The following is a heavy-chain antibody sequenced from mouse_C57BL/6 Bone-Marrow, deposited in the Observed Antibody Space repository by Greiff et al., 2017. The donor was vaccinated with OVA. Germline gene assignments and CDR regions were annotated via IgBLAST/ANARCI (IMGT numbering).Heavy chain of an antibody. CDR3: ARRGITTRGFAY. J-gene: IGHJ3*01. D-gene: IGHD1-1*01. CDR1: GYTFTSYW. Sequence: VQLQQPGAELVKPGASVKMSCKASGYTFTSYWITWVKQRPGQGLEWIGDIYPGSGSTNYNEKFKSKATLTVDTSSSTAYMQLSSLTSEDSAVYYCARRGITTRGFAYWGQGTLVTVSA. CDR2: IYPGSGST. V-gene: IGHV1-55*01.